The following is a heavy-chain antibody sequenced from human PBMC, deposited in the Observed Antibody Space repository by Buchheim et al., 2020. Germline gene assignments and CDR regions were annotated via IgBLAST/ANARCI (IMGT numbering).Heavy chain of an antibody. CDR1: GFSISSHS. J-gene: IGHJ5*02. CDR3: APDRKYIWFDP. CDR2: ITSSSSAT. V-gene: IGHV3-48*02. Sequence: EVQVVESGGGLVQPGGSLRLSCAASGFSISSHSMHWIRQAPGEGLEWVSYITSSSSATYYADSVKGRFTISRDNAKNSLYLQMNSLKDEDTAVYYCAPDRKYIWFDPWGQGTL. D-gene: IGHD6-6*01.